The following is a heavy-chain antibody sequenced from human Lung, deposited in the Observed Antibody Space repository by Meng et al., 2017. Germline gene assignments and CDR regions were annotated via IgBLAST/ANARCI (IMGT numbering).Heavy chain of an antibody. J-gene: IGHJ4*02. CDR2: SNHGGST. Sequence: QVQLQQWGAGPVRPSAYLSLSCAGDGASISGSYWSWIRQSPAKALEWIGKSNHGGSTNYNPSLESPVTISVDTPKNQFSLRLTSMTVADTAVYYCAKERHSTIIRGGIDFWGQGALVTVSS. CDR1: GASISGSY. CDR3: AKERHSTIIRGGIDF. V-gene: IGHV4-34*01. D-gene: IGHD3-10*01.